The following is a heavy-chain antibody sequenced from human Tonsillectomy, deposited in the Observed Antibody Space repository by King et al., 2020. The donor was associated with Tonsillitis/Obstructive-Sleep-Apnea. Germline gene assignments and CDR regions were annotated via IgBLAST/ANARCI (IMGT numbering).Heavy chain of an antibody. D-gene: IGHD4-17*01. J-gene: IGHJ4*02. CDR1: GYTFTSYG. Sequence: QLVQSGAEVKKPGASVKGSCKASGYTFTSYGISWVRQAPGQGLEWMGWISAYNGNTKYAQTIQGRVTMTTDTSTSTAYMELRGLRSDDTAVYYCARDAGDYDVGGGIDYWGQGTLVTVSS. V-gene: IGHV1-18*01. CDR3: ARDAGDYDVGGGIDY. CDR2: ISAYNGNT.